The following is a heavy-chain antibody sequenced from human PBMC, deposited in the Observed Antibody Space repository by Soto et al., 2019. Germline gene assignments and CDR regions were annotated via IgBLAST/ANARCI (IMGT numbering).Heavy chain of an antibody. CDR1: GFTFSNYA. Sequence: GGSLRLSCAASGFTFSNYALHWVRQAPGKGLEWVAVISDDGSNKYYADSVKGRFTISRDNSKNTLYLQMNSLRAEDTAMYYCARDRFASSWSYFDYWGQGTPVTV. CDR3: ARDRFASSWSYFDY. V-gene: IGHV3-30-3*01. J-gene: IGHJ4*02. CDR2: ISDDGSNK. D-gene: IGHD6-13*01.